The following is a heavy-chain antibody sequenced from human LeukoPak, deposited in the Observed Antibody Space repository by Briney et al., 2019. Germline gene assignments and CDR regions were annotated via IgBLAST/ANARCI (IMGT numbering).Heavy chain of an antibody. J-gene: IGHJ4*02. Sequence: MSSETLSLTCTVSGGSISSYYWSWIRQPPGKGLEWIGYIYYSGSTNYNPSLKSRVTISVDTSKNQFSLKLSSVTAADTAVYYCARRLPRANGYLDYWGQGTLVTVSS. D-gene: IGHD6-13*01. CDR1: GGSISSYY. V-gene: IGHV4-59*01. CDR2: IYYSGST. CDR3: ARRLPRANGYLDY.